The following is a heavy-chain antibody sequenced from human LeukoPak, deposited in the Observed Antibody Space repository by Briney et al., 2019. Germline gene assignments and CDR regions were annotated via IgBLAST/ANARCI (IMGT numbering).Heavy chain of an antibody. Sequence: SETLSLTCTVSGGSVSRGGYYWNWIRQHPGKGLEWIVFTSYSEGTYYNPSLMSQITISVDRSQNQFTLKMRDVTAADTAVYFCAAADWESFYFDSWGQGALVAVSS. J-gene: IGHJ4*02. CDR2: TSYSEGT. D-gene: IGHD1-26*01. CDR3: AAADWESFYFDS. CDR1: GGSVSRGGYY. V-gene: IGHV4-31*01.